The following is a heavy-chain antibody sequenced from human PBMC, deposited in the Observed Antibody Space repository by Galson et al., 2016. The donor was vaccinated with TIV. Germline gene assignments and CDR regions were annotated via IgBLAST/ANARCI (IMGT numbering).Heavy chain of an antibody. D-gene: IGHD7-27*01. Sequence: SLRLSCAASGFIFDNYVMHWVRQAPGKGLECVSLISWDGQRPYYADSVKGRFTISRDNSRNSLFLQMDSLRTEDTALSYCATLTGDEGYFDYWGQGTPVTV. CDR2: ISWDGQRP. CDR1: GFIFDNYV. V-gene: IGHV3-43*01. CDR3: ATLTGDEGYFDY. J-gene: IGHJ4*02.